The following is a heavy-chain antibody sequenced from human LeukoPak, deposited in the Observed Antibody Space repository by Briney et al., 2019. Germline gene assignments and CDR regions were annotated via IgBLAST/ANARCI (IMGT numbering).Heavy chain of an antibody. V-gene: IGHV1-2*02. CDR1: GYTFTGYY. CDR2: IIPKSGAT. D-gene: IGHD1-26*01. Sequence: ASVKVSCKASGYTFTGYYMHWVRQAPGQGLEWMGWIIPKSGATNYAQNLQGRVTMTRDTSIRTAYMELKRLTSDDTAVYYCARQLGATSRDYWGQGTLVTVSS. J-gene: IGHJ4*02. CDR3: ARQLGATSRDY.